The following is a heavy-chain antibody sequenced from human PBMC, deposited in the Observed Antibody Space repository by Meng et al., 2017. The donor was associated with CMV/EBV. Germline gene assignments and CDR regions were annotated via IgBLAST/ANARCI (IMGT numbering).Heavy chain of an antibody. CDR3: ASLIIAAAGSDY. Sequence: GGSLRLSCAASGFTFSSYSMNWVHQAPGKGLEWVLYISSSSSTIYYADSVKGRFTISRDNAKNSLYLQMNSLRAEDTAVYYCASLIIAAAGSDYWGQGTLVTVSS. CDR2: ISSSSSTI. J-gene: IGHJ4*02. CDR1: GFTFSSYS. V-gene: IGHV3-48*04. D-gene: IGHD6-13*01.